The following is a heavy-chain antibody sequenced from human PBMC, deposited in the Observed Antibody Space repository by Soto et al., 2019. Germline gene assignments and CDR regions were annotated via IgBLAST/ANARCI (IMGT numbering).Heavy chain of an antibody. CDR1: GFTVSSNY. J-gene: IGHJ4*02. CDR2: IYSGGST. V-gene: IGHV3-53*02. D-gene: IGHD6-19*01. Sequence: EVQLVETGGGLIQPGGSLRLSCAASGFTVSSNYMSWVRQAPGKGLEWVSVIYSGGSTYYAYSVKGQFTISRDKSKNTLYLQMNSLRAEDTAVYYCAREGRIAVAGTSSWGQGTLVTVSS. CDR3: AREGRIAVAGTSS.